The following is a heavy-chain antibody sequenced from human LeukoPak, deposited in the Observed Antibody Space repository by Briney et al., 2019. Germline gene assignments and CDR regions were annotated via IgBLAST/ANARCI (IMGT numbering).Heavy chain of an antibody. V-gene: IGHV1-8*01. D-gene: IGHD6-6*01. CDR3: AGGLARGYSSSSDDGGY. CDR1: GYTFTSYN. CDR2: MNPNSGNT. J-gene: IGHJ4*02. Sequence: GASVKVTCKASGYTFTSYNINWVRQATGQGLEWMGWMNPNSGNTGYAQKFQGRVTMTRNTSISTAYMELSSLRSEDTAVYYCAGGLARGYSSSSDDGGYWGQGTLVTVSS.